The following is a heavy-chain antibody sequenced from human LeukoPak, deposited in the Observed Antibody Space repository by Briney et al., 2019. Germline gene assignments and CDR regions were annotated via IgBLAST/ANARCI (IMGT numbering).Heavy chain of an antibody. CDR3: AREVVVAGYYPK. D-gene: IGHD2-15*01. CDR2: IIPIFGTA. CDR1: GGTFSSYA. J-gene: IGHJ4*02. V-gene: IGHV1-69*06. Sequence: SVKVSCKASGGTFSSYAISWVRQAPGQGLEWMGGIIPIFGTANYAQKFQGRVTITADKSTSTAYMELSSLRSEDTAVYYCAREVVVAGYYPKWGQGTLVTVSS.